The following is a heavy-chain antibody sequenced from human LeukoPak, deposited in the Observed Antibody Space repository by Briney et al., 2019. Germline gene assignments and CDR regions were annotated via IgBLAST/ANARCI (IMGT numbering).Heavy chain of an antibody. Sequence: GESLKISRKGSGYSFTSYWIGWVRQMPGKGLEWMGIIYPGDSDTRYSPSFQGQVTISADKSISTAYLQWSSLKASDTAMYYCARQRGVATITAHFDYWGQGTLVTVSS. CDR1: GYSFTSYW. J-gene: IGHJ4*02. CDR3: ARQRGVATITAHFDY. CDR2: IYPGDSDT. D-gene: IGHD5-12*01. V-gene: IGHV5-51*01.